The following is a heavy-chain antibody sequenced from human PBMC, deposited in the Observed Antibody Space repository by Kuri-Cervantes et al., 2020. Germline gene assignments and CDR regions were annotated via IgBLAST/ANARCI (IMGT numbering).Heavy chain of an antibody. V-gene: IGHV3-72*01. Sequence: GESLKISCVASGFTFSTYSMVWVRQAPGKGLEWVGRIRNKANSHTTEYAASVKGRFTISRDDSKNSLYLQMNSLETEDTAVYFCASERDGSLDYWGQGTLVTVSS. D-gene: IGHD5-24*01. CDR1: GFTFSTYS. CDR2: IRNKANSHTT. J-gene: IGHJ4*02. CDR3: ASERDGSLDY.